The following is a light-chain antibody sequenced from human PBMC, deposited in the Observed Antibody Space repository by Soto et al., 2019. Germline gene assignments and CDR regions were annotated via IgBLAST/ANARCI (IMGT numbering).Light chain of an antibody. CDR1: QTVSTNY. J-gene: IGKJ1*01. CDR3: QQYGSSPRT. Sequence: IVLTQSPGTLSLSPLEVATVSFMASQTVSTNYLAWYQQKPGQAPRLLIYGASKRATGIPDRFSGSGSGTDFTLTISRLEPEDFAVYCCQQYGSSPRTFGQGTKVDIK. V-gene: IGKV3-20*01. CDR2: GAS.